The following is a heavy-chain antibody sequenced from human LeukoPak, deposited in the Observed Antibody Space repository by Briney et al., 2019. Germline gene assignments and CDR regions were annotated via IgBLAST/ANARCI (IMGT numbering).Heavy chain of an antibody. CDR1: GYRFTGYY. D-gene: IGHD3-16*01. CDR2: INPETGDP. J-gene: IGHJ4*02. CDR3: ARGRGGNYYFDY. V-gene: IGHV1-2*02. Sequence: ASVKVPCKASGYRFTGYYIHWLRQVPGQGLEWMGWINPETGDPYYGQKFLGRVTMTRDTSISTAYMELSSLRSEDTAVYYCARGRGGNYYFDYWGQGTLVTVSS.